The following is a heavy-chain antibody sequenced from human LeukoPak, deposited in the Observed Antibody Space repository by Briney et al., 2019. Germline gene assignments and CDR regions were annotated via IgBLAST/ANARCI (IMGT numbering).Heavy chain of an antibody. Sequence: SETLSLTCTVSGGSISSGSYYWSWIRQPAGKGLEWIGRIYTSGSTNYNPSLKSRVTISVDTSKNQFSLKLSSVTAADTAVYYWGRGGRAVTPLYYYYYMDVWGKGTTVTVSS. CDR1: GGSISSGSYY. V-gene: IGHV4-61*02. CDR3: GRGGRAVTPLYYYYYMDV. D-gene: IGHD4-11*01. J-gene: IGHJ6*03. CDR2: IYTSGST.